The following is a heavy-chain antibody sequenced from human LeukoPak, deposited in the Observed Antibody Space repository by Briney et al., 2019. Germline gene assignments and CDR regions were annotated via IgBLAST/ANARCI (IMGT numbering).Heavy chain of an antibody. CDR1: GYTFTGYY. V-gene: IGHV1-2*02. Sequence: ASVKVSCKASGYTFTGYYMHWVRQAPGQGLEWMGWINPNSGGTNYAQKFQGRVTMTRDTSISTAYMELSRLRSDDTAVYYCARVYDFWSGYLHGYWGQGTLVTVSS. D-gene: IGHD3-3*01. CDR2: INPNSGGT. CDR3: ARVYDFWSGYLHGY. J-gene: IGHJ4*02.